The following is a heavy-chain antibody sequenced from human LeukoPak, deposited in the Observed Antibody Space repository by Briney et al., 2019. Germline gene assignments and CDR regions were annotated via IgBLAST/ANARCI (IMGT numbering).Heavy chain of an antibody. J-gene: IGHJ3*02. CDR3: ARTRYYYDSSGYYLHDAFDI. V-gene: IGHV1-69*04. D-gene: IGHD3-22*01. CDR1: GGTFSSYA. Sequence: GASVKVSCKASGGTFSSYAISWVRQAPGQGLEWMGRITPILGIANYAQKFQGRVTITADKSTSTAYMELSSLRSEDTAVYYCARTRYYYDSSGYYLHDAFDIWGQGTMVTVSS. CDR2: ITPILGIA.